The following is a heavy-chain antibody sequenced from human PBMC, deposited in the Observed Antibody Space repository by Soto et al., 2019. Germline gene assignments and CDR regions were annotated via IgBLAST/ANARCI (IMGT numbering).Heavy chain of an antibody. CDR3: ARDLEFLEWLSRPKAFDY. CDR1: GFTFSSYS. CDR2: ISSSSSYI. Sequence: GESLKISCAASGFTFSSYSMNWVRQAPGKGLEWVSSISSSSSYIYYADSVKGRFTISRDNAKNSLYLQMNSLRAEDTAVYYCARDLEFLEWLSRPKAFDYWGQGTLVTVSS. V-gene: IGHV3-21*01. J-gene: IGHJ4*02. D-gene: IGHD3-3*01.